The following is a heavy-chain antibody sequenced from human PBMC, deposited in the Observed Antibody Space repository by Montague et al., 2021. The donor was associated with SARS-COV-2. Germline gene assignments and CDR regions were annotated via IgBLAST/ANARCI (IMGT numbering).Heavy chain of an antibody. D-gene: IGHD3-10*01. CDR1: GFTFDDYG. CDR3: SRGEGMIRGVVDF. CDR2: ISRNGDRT. V-gene: IGHV3-20*04. Sequence: SLRLSCAVSGFTFDDYGMSWVRQAPGKGLEWVAGISRNGDRTAYDDSVKGRFTISRENAKTSLYLQMNSQRVEDTDFYYCSRGEGMIRGVVDFWGQGILVSVSS. J-gene: IGHJ4*02.